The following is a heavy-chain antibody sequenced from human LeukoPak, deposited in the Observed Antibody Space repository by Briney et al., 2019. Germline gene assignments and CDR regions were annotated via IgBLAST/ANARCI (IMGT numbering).Heavy chain of an antibody. CDR1: GGSISSGDYY. J-gene: IGHJ2*01. CDR3: ARRGVVPAAMLGAFWYFDL. Sequence: PSQTLSLTCTVSGGSISSGDYYWSWIRQPPGKGLEWIGYIYYSGSTYYNPSLKSRVTISVDTSKNQFSLKLSSVTAADTAVYYCARRGVVPAAMLGAFWYFDLRGRGTLVTVSS. CDR2: IYYSGST. D-gene: IGHD2-2*01. V-gene: IGHV4-30-4*08.